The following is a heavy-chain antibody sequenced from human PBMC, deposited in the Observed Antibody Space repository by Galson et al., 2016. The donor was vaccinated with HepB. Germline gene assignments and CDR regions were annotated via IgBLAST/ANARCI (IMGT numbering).Heavy chain of an antibody. J-gene: IGHJ6*02. CDR1: GFTFSSYA. CDR3: AKDLGFLEWLFFDSYYYYGMDV. CDR2: LSGSGGST. Sequence: SLRLSCAASGFTFSSYAMSWVRQAPGKGLEWVSALSGSGGSTYYADSVKGRFTISRDNSKNTLYLQMNSLRAEDTAVYYCAKDLGFLEWLFFDSYYYYGMDVWGQGTTVTVS. D-gene: IGHD3-3*01. V-gene: IGHV3-23*01.